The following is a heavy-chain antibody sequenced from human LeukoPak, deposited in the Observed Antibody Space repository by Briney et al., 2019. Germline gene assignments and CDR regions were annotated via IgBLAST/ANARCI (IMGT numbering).Heavy chain of an antibody. J-gene: IGHJ4*02. CDR2: INPYNGGT. D-gene: IGHD1-26*01. CDR3: ATLYSGSFDY. V-gene: IGHV1-2*02. CDR1: GYTFTGYY. Sequence: ASVKVSCKASGYTFTGYYIHWVRQAPGQGLEWMGWINPYNGGTNYAQKFQGRVTMTRDTSISTAFMELSSLRSDDPAVYYCATLYSGSFDYWGQGTLVTVSS.